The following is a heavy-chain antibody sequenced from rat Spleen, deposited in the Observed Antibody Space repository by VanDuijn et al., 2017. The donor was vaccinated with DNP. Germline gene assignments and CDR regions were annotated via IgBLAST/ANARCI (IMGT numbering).Heavy chain of an antibody. J-gene: IGHJ2*01. V-gene: IGHV5-20*01. D-gene: IGHD1-11*01. CDR2: ISYDGSST. Sequence: EVQLVESGGGLVQPGRSLKLSCAASGFTFSDYYMAWVRQAPTKGLEWVAAISYDGSSTYYGDSVKGRFTISRDNAKSILYLQMDSLRSEDTATFYCTTDFERGYWGQGVMVTVSS. CDR3: TTDFERGY. CDR1: GFTFSDYY.